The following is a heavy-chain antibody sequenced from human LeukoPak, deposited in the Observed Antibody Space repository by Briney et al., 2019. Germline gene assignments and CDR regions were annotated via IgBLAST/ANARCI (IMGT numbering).Heavy chain of an antibody. Sequence: GGSLRLSCAASGFTFSNAWMSWVRQAPGKGLDWVGRIKSKTDGGTTDYAAPVKGRFTISRDDSKNTLYLQMNSLKTEDTAVYYCTTVMVYYDSSGSERYFDYWGQGTLVTVSS. D-gene: IGHD3-22*01. CDR2: IKSKTDGGTT. J-gene: IGHJ4*02. CDR1: GFTFSNAW. V-gene: IGHV3-15*01. CDR3: TTVMVYYDSSGSERYFDY.